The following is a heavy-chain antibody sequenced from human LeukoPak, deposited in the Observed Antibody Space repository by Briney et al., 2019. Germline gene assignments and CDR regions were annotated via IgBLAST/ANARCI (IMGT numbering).Heavy chain of an antibody. Sequence: SETLSLTCTVSGGSISSYYWSWIRQPPGKGLEWVGYIYYSGSTNYNPSLKSRVTISVDTSKNQFSLKLSSVTAADAAVYYCARDRNSGYDLYYYYGMDVWGQGTTVTVSS. CDR3: ARDRNSGYDLYYYYGMDV. V-gene: IGHV4-59*01. D-gene: IGHD5-12*01. J-gene: IGHJ6*02. CDR1: GGSISSYY. CDR2: IYYSGST.